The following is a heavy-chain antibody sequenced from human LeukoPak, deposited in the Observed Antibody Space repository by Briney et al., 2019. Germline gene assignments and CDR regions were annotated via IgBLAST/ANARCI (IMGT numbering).Heavy chain of an antibody. Sequence: GGSLRLSCAASGFTLSLYEMNWVRQAPGKGLEWLSYISSSGRTMYYADSSKGRFTISRDNAKNSVYLQMNSLRAEDTAIYYCARDNLVAAYTNWFDPWGQGTLVTVSS. CDR3: ARDNLVAAYTNWFDP. CDR1: GFTLSLYE. CDR2: ISSSGRTM. J-gene: IGHJ5*02. D-gene: IGHD2-2*01. V-gene: IGHV3-48*03.